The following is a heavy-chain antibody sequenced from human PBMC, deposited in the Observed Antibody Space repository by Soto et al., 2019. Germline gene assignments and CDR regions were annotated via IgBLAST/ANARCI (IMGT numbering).Heavy chain of an antibody. CDR1: GYTFTSYG. V-gene: IGHV1-18*01. CDR3: ARMGNFDWLLWSSDWFDP. J-gene: IGHJ5*02. D-gene: IGHD3-9*01. Sequence: GASVKVSCKASGYTFTSYGIRWVRQAPGQGLEWMGWISAYNGNTNYAQKLQGRGTMTTDTSTSTAYMELRSLRSDDTGVYYCARMGNFDWLLWSSDWFDPWGQENLVTVSS. CDR2: ISAYNGNT.